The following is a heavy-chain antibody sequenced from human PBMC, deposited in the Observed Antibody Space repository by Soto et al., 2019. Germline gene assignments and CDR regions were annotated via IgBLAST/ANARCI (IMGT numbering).Heavy chain of an antibody. CDR3: ARGVRYCSSNGCPNSFDP. Sequence: QITLKESGPPLVKPTQTLTLTCTFSGFSLSTSGVGVGWIRQPPGKALEWLALIYWDDDKRYSPSLKTRLTITNDTSKKQVVVTMTNMDPVDTATYYCARGVRYCSSNGCPNSFDPWGQGTLVTVSS. J-gene: IGHJ5*02. V-gene: IGHV2-5*02. CDR2: IYWDDDK. CDR1: GFSLSTSGVG. D-gene: IGHD2-2*01.